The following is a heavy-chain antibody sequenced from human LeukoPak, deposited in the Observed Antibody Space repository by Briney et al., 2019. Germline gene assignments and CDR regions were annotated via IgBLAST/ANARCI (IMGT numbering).Heavy chain of an antibody. CDR1: GGSFSGYY. V-gene: IGHV4-34*01. D-gene: IGHD2-2*01. CDR2: INHSGST. J-gene: IGHJ5*02. Sequence: TSETLSLTCAVYGGSFSGYYWSWIRQPPGKWLEWIGEINHSGSTNYNPSLKSRVTISVDTSKNQFSLKLSSVTAADTAVYYCARLVPYCSSTSCSFPPWGQGTLVTVSS. CDR3: ARLVPYCSSTSCSFPP.